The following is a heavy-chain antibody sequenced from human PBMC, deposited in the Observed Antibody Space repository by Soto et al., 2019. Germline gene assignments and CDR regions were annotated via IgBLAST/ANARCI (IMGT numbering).Heavy chain of an antibody. CDR3: ARHALVVVATTQYYYYMDV. CDR2: IDYSGST. J-gene: IGHJ6*03. D-gene: IGHD2-15*01. CDR1: GGSISSYY. Sequence: QVQLQESGPGLVKPSETLSLTCTVSGGSISSYYWSWIRQPPGKGLEWIGYIDYSGSTNYNPSLKSRVTISVDTSKNQFSLKLSSVTAADTAVYYCARHALVVVATTQYYYYMDVWGKGTTVTVSS. V-gene: IGHV4-59*08.